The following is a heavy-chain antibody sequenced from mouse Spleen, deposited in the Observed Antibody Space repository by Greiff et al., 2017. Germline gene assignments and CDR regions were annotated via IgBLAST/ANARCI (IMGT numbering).Heavy chain of an antibody. V-gene: IGHV1-54*01. CDR2: INPGSGGT. Sequence: QVQLKESGAELVRPGTSVKVSCKASGYAFTNYLIEWVKQRPGQGLEWIGVINPGSGGTNYNEKFKGKATLTADKSSSTAYMQLSSLTSDDSAVYFCARDGNYFDYRGQGTTLTVSS. J-gene: IGHJ2*01. D-gene: IGHD2-3*01. CDR3: ARDGNYFDY. CDR1: GYAFTNYL.